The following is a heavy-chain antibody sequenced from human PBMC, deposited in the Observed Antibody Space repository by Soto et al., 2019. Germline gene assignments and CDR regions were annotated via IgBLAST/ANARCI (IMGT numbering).Heavy chain of an antibody. V-gene: IGHV3-7*01. D-gene: IGHD4-17*01. CDR3: ARGPRYEDYRIWFDP. Sequence: EVQLVESGGGLVQPGGSLRLSCAASGFSFSSYWMSWVRQAPGKGLEWVANIKQDGFEKYYVDSVKGRFTISRDNAKNSLYLQMNSMRDEDTALYYCARGPRYEDYRIWFDPWGQGTLVTVSS. CDR2: IKQDGFEK. J-gene: IGHJ5*02. CDR1: GFSFSSYW.